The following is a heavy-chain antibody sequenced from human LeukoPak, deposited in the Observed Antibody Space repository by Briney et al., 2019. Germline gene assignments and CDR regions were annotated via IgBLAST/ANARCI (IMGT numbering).Heavy chain of an antibody. Sequence: GGSLRLSCAASGFTFSSYSMNWVRQAPGKGLEWVSSVSSSSSNIYYADSVKGRFTISRDNAKNTVYLQMNSLRAEYTAIYYCAKSTYDSRGYYLWGQGPLVTLSS. CDR1: GFTFSSYS. D-gene: IGHD3-22*01. CDR2: VSSSSSNI. J-gene: IGHJ4*02. CDR3: AKSTYDSRGYYL. V-gene: IGHV3-21*04.